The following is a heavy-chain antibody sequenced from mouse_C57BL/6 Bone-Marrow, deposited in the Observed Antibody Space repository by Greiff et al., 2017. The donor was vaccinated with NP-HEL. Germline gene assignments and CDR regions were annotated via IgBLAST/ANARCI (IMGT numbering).Heavy chain of an antibody. CDR3: ARWEVYYYGVAAGYFDV. V-gene: IGHV1-9*01. J-gene: IGHJ1*03. CDR1: GYTFTGYW. CDR2: ILPGRGST. D-gene: IGHD1-1*01. Sequence: QVQLQQSGAELMKPGASVKLSCKATGYTFTGYWIEWVKQRPGHGLEWIGEILPGRGSTNHNEKCKGKATFTADTSSNTAYMQLSSLTTEDSAIYYCARWEVYYYGVAAGYFDVWGTGTTVTVSS.